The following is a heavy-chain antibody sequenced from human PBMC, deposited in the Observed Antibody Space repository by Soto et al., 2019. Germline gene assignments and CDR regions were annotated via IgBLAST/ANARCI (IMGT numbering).Heavy chain of an antibody. CDR1: GFTFSSYG. J-gene: IGHJ4*02. Sequence: QVQLVESGGGVVRPGRSLRLSCAASGFTFSSYGMHWVRQAPGKGLEWVAVISYDGSNKYYADSVKGRFTISRDNSKNTLYLQMNSLRAEDTAVYYCAKQARIAVAGNDYWGQGTLVTVSS. CDR2: ISYDGSNK. D-gene: IGHD6-19*01. V-gene: IGHV3-30*18. CDR3: AKQARIAVAGNDY.